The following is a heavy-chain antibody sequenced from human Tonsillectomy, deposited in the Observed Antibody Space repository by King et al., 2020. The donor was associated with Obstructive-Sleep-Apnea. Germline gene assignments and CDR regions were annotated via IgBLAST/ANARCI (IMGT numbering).Heavy chain of an antibody. Sequence: VQLVESGGGLVQPGGSLRLSCAASGFTFSSYWMHWVRQTPGKGLVWVSRINSDGSSTSYADSVKGRFTISRDSAKNTLSLQMNSRGAEDTAVYYCARGGAYSYGPFDSWGQGTLVTVSS. CDR2: INSDGSST. D-gene: IGHD5-18*01. J-gene: IGHJ4*02. CDR3: ARGGAYSYGPFDS. CDR1: GFTFSSYW. V-gene: IGHV3-74*01.